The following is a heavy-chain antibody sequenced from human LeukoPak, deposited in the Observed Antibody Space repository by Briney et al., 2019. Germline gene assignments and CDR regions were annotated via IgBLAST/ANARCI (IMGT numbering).Heavy chain of an antibody. D-gene: IGHD4-23*01. CDR2: ISTNKGNT. V-gene: IGHV1-18*01. Sequence: ASVKVSCKASGYTFTKSGMSWVRQAPGQGREGMGWISTNKGNTNYAQKFQGRVTLTTETSTSTAYMELRSLTSDDPAIYYCASRIDYDGQYPYFNYWGQGTLVTVSS. CDR1: GYTFTKSG. CDR3: ASRIDYDGQYPYFNY. J-gene: IGHJ4*02.